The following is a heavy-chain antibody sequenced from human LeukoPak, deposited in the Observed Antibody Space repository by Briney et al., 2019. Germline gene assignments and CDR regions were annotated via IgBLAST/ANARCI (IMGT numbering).Heavy chain of an antibody. Sequence: SETLSLTCTVSGGSISGYYWSWIRQPAVKGLEWIGHIYTSGSTNYNPSLKSRVTMSVDTSKNQFSLKLSSVTAADTAVYYCAGGSGSYYHPDHGMDVWGQGTTVTVSS. CDR1: GGSISGYY. J-gene: IGHJ6*02. V-gene: IGHV4-4*07. D-gene: IGHD3-10*01. CDR3: AGGSGSYYHPDHGMDV. CDR2: IYTSGST.